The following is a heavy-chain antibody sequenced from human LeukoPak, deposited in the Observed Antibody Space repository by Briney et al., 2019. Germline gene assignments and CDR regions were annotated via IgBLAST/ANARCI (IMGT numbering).Heavy chain of an antibody. CDR1: GYTFAGYY. D-gene: IGHD2-2*01. CDR2: INPNSGGT. Sequence: ASVKVSCKASGYTFAGYYMHWVRQAPGQGLEWMGWINPNSGGTNYAQKFQGRVTMTRDTSISTSYMALSRLRSDDTAVYYYASARLPALERSDFDYWGQGTQVTVSS. CDR3: ASARLPALERSDFDY. J-gene: IGHJ4*02. V-gene: IGHV1-2*02.